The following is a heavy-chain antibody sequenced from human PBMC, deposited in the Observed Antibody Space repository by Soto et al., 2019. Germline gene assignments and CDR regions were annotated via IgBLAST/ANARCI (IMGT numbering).Heavy chain of an antibody. CDR2: ISYDGSNK. CDR3: ARDVGVTDSDY. V-gene: IGHV3-30-3*01. D-gene: IGHD3-10*01. Sequence: QVQLVESGGGVVQPGRSLRLSCAASGFTFSSYAMHWVRQAPGKGLEWVAVISYDGSNKYYADSVKGRFTISRDNSKNTLYLQMNSLRAEDTAVYYCARDVGVTDSDYWGQGTLVTVSS. J-gene: IGHJ4*02. CDR1: GFTFSSYA.